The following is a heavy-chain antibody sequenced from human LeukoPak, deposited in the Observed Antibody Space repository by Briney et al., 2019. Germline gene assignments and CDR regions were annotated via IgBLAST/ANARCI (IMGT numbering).Heavy chain of an antibody. Sequence: PGGSLRLSCAASGFTFSDYYMSWIRQAPGKGLEWVSYISSSGSTIYYADSVKGRFTISRDNAKNSLYPQMNSLRAEDTAVYYCARARDYFNWFDPWGQGTLVTVSS. CDR3: ARARDYFNWFDP. CDR2: ISSSGSTI. J-gene: IGHJ5*02. V-gene: IGHV3-11*01. D-gene: IGHD2/OR15-2a*01. CDR1: GFTFSDYY.